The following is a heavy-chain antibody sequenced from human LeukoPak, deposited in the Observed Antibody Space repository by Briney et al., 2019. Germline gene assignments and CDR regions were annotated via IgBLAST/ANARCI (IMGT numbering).Heavy chain of an antibody. J-gene: IGHJ1*01. V-gene: IGHV3-23*01. CDR1: GFTFSSFA. Sequence: GGSLRLSCAASGFTFSSFAMSWVRQAPGKGLEWVSAISGSGGSTYYADSVKGRFTISRDNSKNTLYLQMNSLRAEDTAVYYCAKDRIPSGGSSKYFQHWGQGTLVTVSS. CDR2: ISGSGGST. D-gene: IGHD2-15*01. CDR3: AKDRIPSGGSSKYFQH.